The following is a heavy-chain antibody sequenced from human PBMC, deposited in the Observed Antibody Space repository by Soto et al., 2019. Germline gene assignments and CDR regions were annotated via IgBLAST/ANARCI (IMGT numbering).Heavy chain of an antibody. CDR2: INAGNGNT. CDR1: GYSFTSYA. V-gene: IGHV1-3*01. Sequence: QVQLVQSGAEVKKPGASVKVSCKASGYSFTSYAMHWVRQAPGQRLEWMGWINAGNGNTKYSQKFQGRVTITRDTSASTAYMELSSLRSEDTAVYYCARVYCSSTSCYYYYGMDAWGQGTTVTVSS. D-gene: IGHD2-2*01. J-gene: IGHJ6*02. CDR3: ARVYCSSTSCYYYYGMDA.